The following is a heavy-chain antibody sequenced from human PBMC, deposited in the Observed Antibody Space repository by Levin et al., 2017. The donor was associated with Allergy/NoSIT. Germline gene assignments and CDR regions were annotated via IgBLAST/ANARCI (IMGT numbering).Heavy chain of an antibody. J-gene: IGHJ4*02. D-gene: IGHD2-15*01. CDR1: GDTFSSYP. CDR3: ARAYCSGGGGYNNLDY. V-gene: IGHV1-69*13. Sequence: VASVKVSCKASGDTFSSYPISWVRQAPGQGLEWMGGIIPIPGTANYAQKFQGRVTVTADESTSTAYMELSSLRSEDTAMYYCARAYCSGGGGYNNLDYWGQGTLVIVAA. CDR2: IIPIPGTA.